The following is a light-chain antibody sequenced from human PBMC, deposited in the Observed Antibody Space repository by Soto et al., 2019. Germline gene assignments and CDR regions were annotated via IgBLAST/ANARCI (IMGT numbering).Light chain of an antibody. Sequence: EIVMTQSPATLSVSPGEGVTLSCRASQSVSSNLAWYQQKPGQAPWVLIYGASTRVTGIPARFSGSGSGTEFTLTISSLQSEDFAVYYCQQYHNWPLTFGGGTKVEI. CDR2: GAS. CDR1: QSVSSN. CDR3: QQYHNWPLT. V-gene: IGKV3-15*01. J-gene: IGKJ4*01.